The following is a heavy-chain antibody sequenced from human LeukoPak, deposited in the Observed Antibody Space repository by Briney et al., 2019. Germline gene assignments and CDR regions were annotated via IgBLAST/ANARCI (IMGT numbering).Heavy chain of an antibody. CDR1: GFTVSSTF. CDR3: ARDNAYFDY. J-gene: IGHJ4*02. V-gene: IGHV3-53*01. CDR2: IYSGGSK. Sequence: PGGSLRLSCAASGFTVSSTFMSWVRQAPGKGLEWVSVIYSGGSKHYADSVKGRFTISRDNSKNTLYLQMNSLRAEDTAVYYCARDNAYFDYWGQGTLVTVSS.